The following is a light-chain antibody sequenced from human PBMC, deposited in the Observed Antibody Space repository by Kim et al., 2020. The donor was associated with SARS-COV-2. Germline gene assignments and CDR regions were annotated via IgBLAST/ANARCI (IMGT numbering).Light chain of an antibody. CDR2: QDS. J-gene: IGLJ2*01. CDR1: KLGDKY. Sequence: VVPGQTASITCSGDKLGDKYACWYQQKPGQSPVLVIYQDSKRPSGIPERFSGSNSGNTATLTISGTQAMDEADYYCQAWDSSTVVFGGGTKLTVL. CDR3: QAWDSSTVV. V-gene: IGLV3-1*01.